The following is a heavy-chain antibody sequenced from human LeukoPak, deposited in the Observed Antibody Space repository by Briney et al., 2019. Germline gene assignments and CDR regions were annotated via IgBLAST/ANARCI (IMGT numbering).Heavy chain of an antibody. V-gene: IGHV1-2*02. Sequence: GASVKVSCKASGYTFTGYYMHWVRQAPGQGLEWMGWINPNSGGTNYAQKLQGRVTMTRDTSISTAYMELSRLRSDDTAVYYCARGVVAATRGWFDPWGQGTLVTVSS. J-gene: IGHJ5*02. D-gene: IGHD2-15*01. CDR2: INPNSGGT. CDR1: GYTFTGYY. CDR3: ARGVVAATRGWFDP.